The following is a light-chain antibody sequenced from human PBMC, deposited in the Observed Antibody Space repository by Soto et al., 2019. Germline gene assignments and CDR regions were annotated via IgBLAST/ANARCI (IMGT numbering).Light chain of an antibody. J-gene: IGLJ1*01. CDR2: GVS. CDR3: SSHISSSTR. Sequence: SVLTQPASVSASPGQSITISCTGTSSDVGSYNYVSWYHQHPGKAPKLMIYGVSDRPSGISSSFSGSKSCNTASLTISGLKTEDEAEYNCSSHISSSTRFGTGPKVTV. V-gene: IGLV2-14*01. CDR1: SSDVGSYNY.